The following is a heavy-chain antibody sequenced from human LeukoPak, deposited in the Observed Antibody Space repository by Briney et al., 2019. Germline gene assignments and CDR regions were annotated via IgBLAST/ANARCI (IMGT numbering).Heavy chain of an antibody. V-gene: IGHV4-31*03. CDR3: ASRYYGSGNKGYFDY. D-gene: IGHD3-10*01. J-gene: IGHJ4*02. Sequence: SETLSLTCTVSGGSISSGGYYWSWIRQHPGKGLEWIGYIYYSGSTYYNPSLKSRVTISVDTSKNQFSLKLSSVTAADTAVYHRASRYYGSGNKGYFDYWGQGTLVTVSS. CDR1: GGSISSGGYY. CDR2: IYYSGST.